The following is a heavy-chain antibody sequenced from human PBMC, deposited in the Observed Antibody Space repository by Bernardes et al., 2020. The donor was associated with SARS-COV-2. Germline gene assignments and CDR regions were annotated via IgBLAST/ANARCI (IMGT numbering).Heavy chain of an antibody. CDR3: AHSGGRVRGVIAS. D-gene: IGHD3-10*01. Sequence: SGPTLVKPTQTLTLACTFSGFSLSTHGVGVGWIRQPPGKALECLALIYWDDDKRYSPSLRNRLTITKDTSKSQVVLTMTNVDPVDTATYYCAHSGGRVRGVIASWGQGSLVTDAS. V-gene: IGHV2-5*02. CDR1: GFSLSTHGVG. J-gene: IGHJ4*02. CDR2: IYWDDDK.